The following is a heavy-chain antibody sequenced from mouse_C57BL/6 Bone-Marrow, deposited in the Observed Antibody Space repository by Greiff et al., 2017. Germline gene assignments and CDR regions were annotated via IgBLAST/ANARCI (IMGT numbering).Heavy chain of an antibody. V-gene: IGHV14-4*01. CDR3: TITTVVEAC. CDR2: IDPENGDT. D-gene: IGHD1-1*01. Sequence: EVQLQEPGAELVRPGASVKLSCTASGFNIKDDYMHWVKQRPEQGLEWIGWIDPENGDTEYASKFQGKATITADTSSNTAYLQLSSLTSGDTAVYYCTITTVVEACWGKGTLVTVSA. CDR1: GFNIKDDY. J-gene: IGHJ3*01.